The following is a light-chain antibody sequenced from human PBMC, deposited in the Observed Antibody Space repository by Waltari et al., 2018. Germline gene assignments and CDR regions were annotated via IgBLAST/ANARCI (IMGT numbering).Light chain of an antibody. J-gene: IGLJ2*01. CDR2: VNSDGSH. CDR1: SGHSTNI. Sequence: QLVLTQSPSASASLGASVKLTCTLSSGHSTNIIAWLQQQPEKGPRHLMKVNSDGSHNKGVGIPDRFSGSSSGAERYLTISSLQSEDEADYYCQTGGHGTWLFGGGTRLTVL. V-gene: IGLV4-69*01. CDR3: QTGGHGTWL.